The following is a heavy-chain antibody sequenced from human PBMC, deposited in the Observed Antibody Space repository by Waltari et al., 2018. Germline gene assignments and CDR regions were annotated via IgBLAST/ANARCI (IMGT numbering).Heavy chain of an antibody. CDR2: ISSSGSTI. Sequence: EAQLVESGGGLVQPGGSLRLSCAASGFTFSSYEMNWVRQAPGKGLEWVSYISSSGSTIYYADSVKGRFTISRDNAKNSLYLQMNSLRAEDTAVYYCARGFCSGGSCYSDCDYWGQGTLVTVSS. V-gene: IGHV3-48*03. CDR3: ARGFCSGGSCYSDCDY. J-gene: IGHJ4*02. CDR1: GFTFSSYE. D-gene: IGHD2-15*01.